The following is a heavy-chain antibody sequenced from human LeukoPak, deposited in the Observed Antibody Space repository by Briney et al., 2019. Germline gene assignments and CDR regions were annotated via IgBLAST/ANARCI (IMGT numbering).Heavy chain of an antibody. V-gene: IGHV3-7*01. J-gene: IGHJ5*02. Sequence: GGSLRLSCAASGFTFSSYWMSWVRQAPGKGLEWVANIKQDGSEKYYVDSVKGRFTISRDNAKNSLYLQMNSLRAEDTAVYYCARGKNYYGSGSYHWFDPWGQGTLVTVSS. CDR3: ARGKNYYGSGSYHWFDP. D-gene: IGHD3-10*01. CDR2: IKQDGSEK. CDR1: GFTFSSYW.